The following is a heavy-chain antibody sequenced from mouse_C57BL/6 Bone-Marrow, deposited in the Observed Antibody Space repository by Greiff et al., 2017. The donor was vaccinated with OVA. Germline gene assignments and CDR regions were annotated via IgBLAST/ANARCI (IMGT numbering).Heavy chain of an antibody. V-gene: IGHV10-1*01. CDR2: IRSKSNNYAT. Sequence: EVKLMESGGGLVQPKGSLKLSCAASGFSFNTYAMNWVRQAPGKGLEWVARIRSKSNNYATYYADSVKDRFTISRDDSESMLYLQMNNLKTEDTAMYYCVRQEGVERAMDYWGQGTSVTVSS. CDR3: VRQEGVERAMDY. J-gene: IGHJ4*01. CDR1: GFSFNTYA.